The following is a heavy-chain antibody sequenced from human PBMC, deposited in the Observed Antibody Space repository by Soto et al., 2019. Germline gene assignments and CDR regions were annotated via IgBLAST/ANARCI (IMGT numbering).Heavy chain of an antibody. CDR3: AVALFNRRNNYYYYYMDV. Sequence: EVQLAESGGGLVQPGRSLRLSCAASGFAFNAYAMHWFRQAPGKGLEWVSGIIWNSGAVEYEDSVKGRFAIYRDNASNSLSPQMNCLRIEDSALYYCAVALFNRRNNYYYYYMDVWGKGTTVTVSS. CDR1: GFAFNAYA. CDR2: IIWNSGAV. J-gene: IGHJ6*03. V-gene: IGHV3-9*01.